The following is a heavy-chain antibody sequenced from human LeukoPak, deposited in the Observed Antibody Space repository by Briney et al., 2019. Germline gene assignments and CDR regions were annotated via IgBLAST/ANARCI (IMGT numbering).Heavy chain of an antibody. CDR1: GFTFSGYT. J-gene: IGHJ4*02. V-gene: IGHV3-21*01. Sequence: GGSLRLSCAASGFTFSGYTMNWVRQAPGKGLEWVSSISSSSSYIYYADSVKGRFTISRDNPKNSLYLQMNSLRAEDTAVYYCARAPGYGAAYYFDYWGQGTLVTVSS. CDR2: ISSSSSYI. CDR3: ARAPGYGAAYYFDY. D-gene: IGHD1-1*01.